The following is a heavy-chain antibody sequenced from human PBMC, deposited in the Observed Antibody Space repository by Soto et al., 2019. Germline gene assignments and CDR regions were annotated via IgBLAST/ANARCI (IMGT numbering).Heavy chain of an antibody. CDR3: AHRRGSAYCSGGSCHSFDY. J-gene: IGHJ4*02. Sequence: SGPTLVNPTQTLTLTCTFSGSSLSTCGVGVGWIRQPPGRALEWLALIYWDDDKRYSPSLKSRLTITKGTSKNQVVLTMTNMEPVDTATYYCAHRRGSAYCSGGSCHSFDYWGQGTLVTVSS. D-gene: IGHD2-15*01. CDR1: GSSLSTCGVG. CDR2: IYWDDDK. V-gene: IGHV2-5*02.